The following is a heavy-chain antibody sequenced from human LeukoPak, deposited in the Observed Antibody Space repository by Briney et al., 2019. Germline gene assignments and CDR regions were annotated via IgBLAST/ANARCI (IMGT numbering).Heavy chain of an antibody. CDR1: GGTFTSYA. CDR2: IIPIFGTA. J-gene: IGHJ1*01. D-gene: IGHD6-19*01. Sequence: SVKVSCKASGGTFTSYAISWVRQAPGQGLEWMGGIIPIFGTANYAQKFQGRVTITADESTSTAYMELSSLRSEDTAVYYCARVARFSSGLKSAEYFQHWGQGTLVTVSS. CDR3: ARVARFSSGLKSAEYFQH. V-gene: IGHV1-69*01.